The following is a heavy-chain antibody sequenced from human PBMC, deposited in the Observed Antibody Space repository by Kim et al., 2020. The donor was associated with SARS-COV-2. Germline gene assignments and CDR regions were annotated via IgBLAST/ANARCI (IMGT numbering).Heavy chain of an antibody. CDR2: IYPGDSDT. J-gene: IGHJ6*02. Sequence: GESLKISCKGSGYSFTSYWIGWVRQMPGKGLEWMGIIYPGDSDTRYSPSFQGQVTISADKSISTAYLQWSSLKASDTAMYYCARGAGISNYYYYGMDVWGQGTTVTVSS. V-gene: IGHV5-51*01. CDR1: GYSFTSYW. D-gene: IGHD6-19*01. CDR3: ARGAGISNYYYYGMDV.